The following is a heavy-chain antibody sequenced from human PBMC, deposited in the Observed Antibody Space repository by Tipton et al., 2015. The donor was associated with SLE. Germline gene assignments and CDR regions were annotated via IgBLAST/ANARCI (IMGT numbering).Heavy chain of an antibody. J-gene: IGHJ6*03. CDR1: GASISDYY. CDR2: IYYSGST. CDR3: ARCIVGANSYYYYMDV. D-gene: IGHD1-26*01. V-gene: IGHV4-59*08. Sequence: TLSLTCTVSGASISDYYWTWIRQFPGKGLEWIGYIYYSGSTYYNPSLKSRVTTSVDTSKNQFSLKLSSVTAADTAVYYCARCIVGANSYYYYMDVWGKGTTVTVSS.